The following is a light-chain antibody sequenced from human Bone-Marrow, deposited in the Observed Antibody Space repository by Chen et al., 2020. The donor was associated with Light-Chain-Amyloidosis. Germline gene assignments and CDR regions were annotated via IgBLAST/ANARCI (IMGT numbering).Light chain of an antibody. V-gene: IGLV3-1*01. CDR3: QAWDTTSWV. CDR2: QDN. CDR1: KLGDKY. Sequence: SYELTQPPSVSVSPGQTASITCSGDKLGDKYVCWYQQKPGQAPVLVICQDNKRPSGIPERLSGSNSGNAATLTISGTQTMDEADYYCQAWDTTSWVFGGGTTLTVL. J-gene: IGLJ3*02.